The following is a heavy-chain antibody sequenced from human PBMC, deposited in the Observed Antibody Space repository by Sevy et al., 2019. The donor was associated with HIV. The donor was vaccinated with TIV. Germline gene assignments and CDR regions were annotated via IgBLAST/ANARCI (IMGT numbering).Heavy chain of an antibody. CDR1: GFTFSSYA. D-gene: IGHD3-22*01. Sequence: GGSLRLSCAASGFTFSSYAMHWVRQAPGKGLEWVAVISYDGSNKYYADSGKGRFTISRDNSKNTLYLQMNSLTAEDTAVYYCARDRHYYDSSGYSSGARAPYYYYYYGMDVWGQGTTVTVSS. V-gene: IGHV3-30-3*01. CDR3: ARDRHYYDSSGYSSGARAPYYYYYYGMDV. CDR2: ISYDGSNK. J-gene: IGHJ6*02.